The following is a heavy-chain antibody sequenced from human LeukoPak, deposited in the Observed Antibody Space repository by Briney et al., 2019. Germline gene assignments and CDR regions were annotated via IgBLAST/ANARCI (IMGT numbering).Heavy chain of an antibody. CDR2: IKQDGSEK. Sequence: LGGSLRLSCAASGFTFSSYWMSWVRQAPGKGLEWVANIKQDGSEKYYVDSVKGRFTISRDNAKNSLYLQMNSLRAADTAVYYCARWERGYSYGEIYYYYMDVWGKGTTVTVSS. V-gene: IGHV3-7*01. CDR1: GFTFSSYW. D-gene: IGHD5-18*01. CDR3: ARWERGYSYGEIYYYYMDV. J-gene: IGHJ6*03.